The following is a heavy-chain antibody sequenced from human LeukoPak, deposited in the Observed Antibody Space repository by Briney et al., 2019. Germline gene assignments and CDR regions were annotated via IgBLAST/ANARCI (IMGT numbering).Heavy chain of an antibody. V-gene: IGHV4-61*02. CDR3: AGYDYVWGSYRRDY. CDR2: IYTSGST. CDR1: GGSISSGSCY. Sequence: PSQTLSLTCTVSGGSISSGSCYWSWIRQPAGKGLEWIGRIYTSGSTNYNPSLKSRVTISVDTSKNQFSLKLSSVTAADTAVYYCAGYDYVWGSYRRDYWGQGTLVTVSS. D-gene: IGHD3-16*02. J-gene: IGHJ4*02.